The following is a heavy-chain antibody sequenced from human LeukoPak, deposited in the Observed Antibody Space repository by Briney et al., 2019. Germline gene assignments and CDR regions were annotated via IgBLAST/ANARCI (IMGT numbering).Heavy chain of an antibody. V-gene: IGHV4-30-4*08. CDR3: AREGSSWPIDY. D-gene: IGHD6-13*01. Sequence: PQTLSLTCTVSGGSISSGDYYWSWVRQPPGTGLEWIGYIYYSGSTYYNPSLNSRVTISVDTSKNQFSLKLSSVTAADTAVYYCAREGSSWPIDYWGQGTLVTVSS. J-gene: IGHJ4*02. CDR1: GGSISSGDYY. CDR2: IYYSGST.